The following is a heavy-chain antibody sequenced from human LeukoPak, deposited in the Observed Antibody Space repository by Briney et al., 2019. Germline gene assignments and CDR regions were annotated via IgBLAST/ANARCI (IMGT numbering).Heavy chain of an antibody. D-gene: IGHD3-3*01. CDR2: IYWDDDK. Sequence: XFSLXTSGXGXGXIRQXPXKALXWXALIYWDDDKRYSPSLKSRLTITKDTSKNQVGLTMTNMDPVDTATYYCAHSGGITIFVDAFDIWGQGTMVTVSS. CDR1: XFSLXTSGXG. V-gene: IGHV2-5*02. J-gene: IGHJ3*02. CDR3: AHSGGITIFVDAFDI.